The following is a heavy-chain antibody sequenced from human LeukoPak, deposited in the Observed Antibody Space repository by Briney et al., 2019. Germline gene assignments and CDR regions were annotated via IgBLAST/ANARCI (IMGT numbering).Heavy chain of an antibody. V-gene: IGHV3-30-3*01. CDR1: AFTFSSYA. Sequence: GVSLRLSCAASAFTFSSYAMHWVRQAQGKGLEWVAVISYDGSNKYYADSVKGRFTISRDNSKNTLYLQMNSLRAEDTAVYYCARQLSTITIFDYWGQGTLVTVSS. CDR3: ARQLSTITIFDY. CDR2: ISYDGSNK. J-gene: IGHJ4*02. D-gene: IGHD3-3*01.